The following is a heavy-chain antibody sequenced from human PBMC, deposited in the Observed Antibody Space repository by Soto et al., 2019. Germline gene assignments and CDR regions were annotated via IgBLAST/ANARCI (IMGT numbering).Heavy chain of an antibody. J-gene: IGHJ5*02. CDR3: AKSVSPADDFWSGPKDNWFDP. Sequence: PGGSLRLSCAASGFTFSSYGMHWVRQAPGKGLEWVAVISYDGSNKYYADSVKGRFTISRDNSKNTLYLQMNSLRAEDTAVYYCAKSVSPADDFWSGPKDNWFDPWAQGNLVTVSS. CDR1: GFTFSSYG. D-gene: IGHD3-3*01. CDR2: ISYDGSNK. V-gene: IGHV3-30*18.